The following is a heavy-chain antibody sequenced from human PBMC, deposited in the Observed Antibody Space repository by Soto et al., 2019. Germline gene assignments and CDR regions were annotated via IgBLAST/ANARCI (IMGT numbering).Heavy chain of an antibody. J-gene: IGHJ6*02. Sequence: GGSLRLSCAASGFTFSSYGMHWVRQAPGKGLEWVAVIWYDGSNKYYADSVKGRFTISRDNSKNTLYLQMNSLRAEDTAVYYCARDLWFGELLNYGMDVWGQGTTVTVSS. V-gene: IGHV3-33*01. CDR1: GFTFSSYG. CDR3: ARDLWFGELLNYGMDV. CDR2: IWYDGSNK. D-gene: IGHD3-10*01.